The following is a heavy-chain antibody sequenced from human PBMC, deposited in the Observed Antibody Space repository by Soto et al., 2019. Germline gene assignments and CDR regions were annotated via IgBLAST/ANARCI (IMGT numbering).Heavy chain of an antibody. J-gene: IGHJ4*02. CDR3: ASSSASDIVVVVAATDY. D-gene: IGHD2-15*01. CDR1: GYTFTSYA. CDR2: ISYDGSNK. Sequence: ACKASGYTFTSYAMHWVRKAPSKGLEWVAVISYDGSNKYYADSVKGRFTISRDNSKNTLYLQMNSLRAEDTAVYYCASSSASDIVVVVAATDYWGQGTLVTVSS. V-gene: IGHV3-30-3*01.